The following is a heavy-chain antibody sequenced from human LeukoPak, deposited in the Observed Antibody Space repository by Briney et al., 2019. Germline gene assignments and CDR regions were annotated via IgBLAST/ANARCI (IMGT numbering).Heavy chain of an antibody. Sequence: GASVKVSCKASGFTFTSSAMQWVRQARGQRLEWIGWIVVGSGNTNYAQKFQERVTITRDMSTSTAYMELSSLRSEDTAVYYCAASGGLERRGDYYYGMDVWGQGTTVTVSS. D-gene: IGHD1-1*01. J-gene: IGHJ6*02. V-gene: IGHV1-58*02. CDR1: GFTFTSSA. CDR2: IVVGSGNT. CDR3: AASGGLERRGDYYYGMDV.